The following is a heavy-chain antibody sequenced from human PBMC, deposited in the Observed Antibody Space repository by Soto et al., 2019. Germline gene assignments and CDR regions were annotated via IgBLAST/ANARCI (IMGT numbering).Heavy chain of an antibody. CDR3: ARDRVVVVPAAIVYYYYGMDV. J-gene: IGHJ6*02. CDR2: IYHSGST. V-gene: IGHV4-4*02. D-gene: IGHD2-2*02. CDR1: GGSISSSNW. Sequence: LSLTCAVSGGSISSSNWWSWVRQPPGKGLEWIGEIYHSGSTNYNPSLKSRVTISVDKSKNQFSLKLSSVTAADTAVYYCARDRVVVVPAAIVYYYYGMDVWGQGTTVTVSS.